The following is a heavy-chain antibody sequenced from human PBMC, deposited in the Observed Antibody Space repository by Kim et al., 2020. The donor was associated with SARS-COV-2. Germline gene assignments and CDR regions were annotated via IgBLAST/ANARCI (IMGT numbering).Heavy chain of an antibody. V-gene: IGHV1-18*01. Sequence: AQKLQGRVTMTTDTSTSTAYMELGSLRSDDTAVYYCARDTVAGPFDYFDIWGQGTMVTVSS. D-gene: IGHD6-19*01. J-gene: IGHJ3*02. CDR3: ARDTVAGPFDYFDI.